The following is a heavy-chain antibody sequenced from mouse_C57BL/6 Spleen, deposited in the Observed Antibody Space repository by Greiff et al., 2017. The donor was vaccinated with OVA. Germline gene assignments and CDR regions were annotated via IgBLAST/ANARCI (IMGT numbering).Heavy chain of an antibody. CDR2: IYPGAGAT. D-gene: IGHD2-2*01. Sequence: QVQLQQSGAELVKPGASVKISCKASGYAFSSYWMNWVKQRPGKGLEWIGQIYPGAGATNYNGKFKGKATLTADKSSSTAYMQLSSLTSEDSSVYFCARSGYGYDEVLAYWGQGTLVTVSA. J-gene: IGHJ3*01. V-gene: IGHV1-80*01. CDR3: ARSGYGYDEVLAY. CDR1: GYAFSSYW.